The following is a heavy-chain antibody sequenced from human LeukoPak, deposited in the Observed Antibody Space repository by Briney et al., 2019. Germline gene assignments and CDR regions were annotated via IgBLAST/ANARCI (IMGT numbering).Heavy chain of an antibody. V-gene: IGHV4-59*08. CDR3: ARRGDGYNPFDY. CDR1: GGFISSYY. J-gene: IGHJ4*02. Sequence: PSETLSLTCTVSGGFISSYYWSWIRQPPGKGLKWIGYIYYSGSTNYNPSLKSRVTISVDTSKNQFSLKLSSVTAADTAVYYCARRGDGYNPFDYCGQGTLVTVSS. CDR2: IYYSGST. D-gene: IGHD5-24*01.